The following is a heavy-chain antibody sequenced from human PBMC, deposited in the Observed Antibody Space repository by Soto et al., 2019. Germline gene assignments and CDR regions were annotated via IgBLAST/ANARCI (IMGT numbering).Heavy chain of an antibody. CDR1: GGTFSSYA. V-gene: IGHV1-69*13. CDR3: AIDVAGSFSRFPSQEKYPFYYYYYGMDV. D-gene: IGHD3-10*01. Sequence: SVKVSCKASGGTFSSYAISWVRQAPGQGLEWMGGIIPIFGTENYAQKLQGRITITADESTSTAYIEQSSLRSEDTAVYYSAIDVAGSFSRFPSQEKYPFYYYYYGMDVWGQGTTVTVSS. CDR2: IIPIFGTE. J-gene: IGHJ6*02.